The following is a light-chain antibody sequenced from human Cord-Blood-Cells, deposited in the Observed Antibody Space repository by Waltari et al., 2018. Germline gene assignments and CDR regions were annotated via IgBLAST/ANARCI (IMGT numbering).Light chain of an antibody. CDR3: CSYAGSYTSYV. Sequence: QSALTQPRSVSGSPGQSVTISCTRTSSDVGGYNYVSWYQQHPGKAPKLMIYDVSKRPSGVPDRVSGSKSGNTASLTISGLQAEDEADYYCCSYAGSYTSYVFGTGTKVTVL. CDR1: SSDVGGYNY. J-gene: IGLJ1*01. V-gene: IGLV2-11*01. CDR2: DVS.